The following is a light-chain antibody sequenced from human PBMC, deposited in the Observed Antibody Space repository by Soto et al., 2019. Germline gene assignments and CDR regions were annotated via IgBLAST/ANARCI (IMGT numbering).Light chain of an antibody. V-gene: IGLV2-11*01. CDR1: SSDVGGYNY. CDR2: DVS. Sequence: QSVLAQPRSVSGSPGQSVTISCTGTSSDVGGYNYVSWYQQHPGKAPKLMIYDVSKRPSGVPDRFSGSKSGNTASLTISGLQAEDGADYYCCSYAGSSYVFGTGTKGTVL. CDR3: CSYAGSSYV. J-gene: IGLJ1*01.